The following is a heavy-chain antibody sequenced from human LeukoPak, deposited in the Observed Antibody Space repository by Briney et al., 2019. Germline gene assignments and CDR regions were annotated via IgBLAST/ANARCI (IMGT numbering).Heavy chain of an antibody. D-gene: IGHD3-10*01. CDR2: INPSGSFT. CDR1: GFTFSSYS. V-gene: IGHV3-74*01. J-gene: IGHJ4*02. CDR3: ARDMIRGVVNN. Sequence: PGGSLRLSCEASGFTFSSYSMNWVRQAPGKGLVWVSLINPSGSFTTYADSVKGRFTISRDNAKNRLYMQMNSLRVEDTAVYYCARDMIRGVVNNWGQGALVTVSS.